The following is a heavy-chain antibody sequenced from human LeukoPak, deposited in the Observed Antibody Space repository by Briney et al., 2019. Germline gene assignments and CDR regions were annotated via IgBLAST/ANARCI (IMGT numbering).Heavy chain of an antibody. CDR2: ISSGSKYI. V-gene: IGHV3-21*01. CDR3: ARPLSYSYGSMDF. Sequence: GGSLTLSCAASGFSFSSYSMNWVRQAPGKGLEWVSSISSGSKYIYNADSLKGRFTISRDNAKNSLYLTMNSLRAEDTAVSYCARPLSYSYGSMDFRGQGALVIVSS. CDR1: GFSFSSYS. J-gene: IGHJ1*01. D-gene: IGHD5-18*01.